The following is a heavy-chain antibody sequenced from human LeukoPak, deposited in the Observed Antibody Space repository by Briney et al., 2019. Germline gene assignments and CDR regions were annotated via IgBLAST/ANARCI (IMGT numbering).Heavy chain of an antibody. CDR3: ARDESSGWFEGGAYYYGMDV. CDR2: INPSGGST. CDR1: GYTFTSYY. V-gene: IGHV1-46*01. J-gene: IGHJ6*02. Sequence: ASVKVSCKASGYTFTSYYMHWVRQAPGQGLEWMGIINPSGGSTSYAQKFQGRVTMTRDTSTSTVYMELSSLRSDDTAVYYCARDESSGWFEGGAYYYGMDVWGQGTTVTVSS. D-gene: IGHD6-19*01.